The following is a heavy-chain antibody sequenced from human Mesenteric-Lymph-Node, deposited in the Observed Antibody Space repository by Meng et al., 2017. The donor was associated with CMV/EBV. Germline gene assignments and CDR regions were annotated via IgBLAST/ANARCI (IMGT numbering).Heavy chain of an antibody. CDR1: GFTFSSYA. V-gene: IGHV3-30*04. CDR2: ISYDGSNK. D-gene: IGHD2-2*01. J-gene: IGHJ3*02. Sequence: GESLKISCAASGFTFSSYAMHWVRQAPGKGLEWVAVISYDGSNKYYADSVKGRFTVSRDNAKSTLYLQMNSLRAEDTAVYYCARDKGYCSSTSCYSDAFDIWGQGTMVTVSS. CDR3: ARDKGYCSSTSCYSDAFDI.